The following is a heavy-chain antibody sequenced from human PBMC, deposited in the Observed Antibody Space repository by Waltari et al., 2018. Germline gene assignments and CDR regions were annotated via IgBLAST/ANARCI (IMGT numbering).Heavy chain of an antibody. Sequence: QVQLVQSGAEVKKPGSSVKVSCKASGGTFSSYAISWVRQAPGQGLEWMGRIIPIFGTANYAQKFQGRVTITADKSTSTAYMELSSVTAADTAVYYCARVDAGALWFREGYFDYWGRGTLVTVSS. CDR2: IIPIFGTA. V-gene: IGHV1-69*08. D-gene: IGHD3-10*01. J-gene: IGHJ4*02. CDR1: GGTFSSYA. CDR3: ARVDAGALWFREGYFDY.